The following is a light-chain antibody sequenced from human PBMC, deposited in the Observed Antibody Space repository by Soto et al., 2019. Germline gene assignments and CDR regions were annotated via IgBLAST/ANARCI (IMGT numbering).Light chain of an antibody. Sequence: EIVLTQSPATLSVSPGESATLSCRSSQSINNNYLAWYQQKPGQAPRLLIYGISTRATGVPARFSGSRSGPEFTLTINSLQSEDFAIYYCQRYNNWPLTFGGGTKVDIK. CDR2: GIS. CDR3: QRYNNWPLT. V-gene: IGKV3-15*01. CDR1: QSINNN. J-gene: IGKJ4*01.